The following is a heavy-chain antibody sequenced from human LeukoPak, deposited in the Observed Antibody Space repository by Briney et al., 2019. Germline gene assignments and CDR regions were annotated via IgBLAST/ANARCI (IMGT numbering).Heavy chain of an antibody. V-gene: IGHV3-23*01. CDR3: ARGMSATSGYLKLEY. J-gene: IGHJ4*02. CDR1: GFTFSSYA. D-gene: IGHD3-22*01. CDR2: ISGSGGNT. Sequence: GGSLRLSCAASGFTFSSYAMSWVRQSPGKGLEWVSAISGSGGNTYSADSVKGRCTISRDNSLQTLFLHMNSLRAEDTAVYYCARGMSATSGYLKLEYWGQGALVTVST.